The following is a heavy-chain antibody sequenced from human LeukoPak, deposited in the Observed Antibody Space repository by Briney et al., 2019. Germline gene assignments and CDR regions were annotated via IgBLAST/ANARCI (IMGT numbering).Heavy chain of an antibody. CDR3: ARHGVAAASGNAFDI. CDR2: INHSGST. J-gene: IGHJ3*02. Sequence: SEALSLTCAVYGGSFNGYYWSWIRQPPGEGLEWIGEINHSGSTNYDPSLKSRVTISVDTSKNQFSLKLSSVTAADTAVYYCARHGVAAASGNAFDIWGQGTMVTVSS. D-gene: IGHD6-13*01. CDR1: GGSFNGYY. V-gene: IGHV4-34*01.